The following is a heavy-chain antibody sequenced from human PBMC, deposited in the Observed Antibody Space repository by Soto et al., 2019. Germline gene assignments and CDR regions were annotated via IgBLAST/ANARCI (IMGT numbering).Heavy chain of an antibody. Sequence: SVKVSCKASGGTFSSYAISWVRQAPGQGLEWMGVIIPIFGTANYAQKFQGRVTITADESTSTAYMELSSLRSEDTAVYYCARRPLYSSGWFDPWGQGTLVTVSS. D-gene: IGHD6-19*01. CDR2: IIPIFGTA. CDR1: GGTFSSYA. V-gene: IGHV1-69*13. J-gene: IGHJ5*02. CDR3: ARRPLYSSGWFDP.